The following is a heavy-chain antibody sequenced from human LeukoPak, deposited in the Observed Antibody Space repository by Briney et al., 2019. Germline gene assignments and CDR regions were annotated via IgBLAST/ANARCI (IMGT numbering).Heavy chain of an antibody. CDR3: ARDPPRPEYHVFDP. J-gene: IGHJ5*02. Sequence: GAPVKVSCTASGGTLSNYAISWVRQAPGQGLEWMGGIVPFFDAPNYAQKFQGRVTMNADESRNTVYMELHSLTSDDTAMYYCARDPPRPEYHVFDPWGHGTLVIVSS. V-gene: IGHV1-69*13. CDR2: IVPFFDAP. CDR1: GGTLSNYA. D-gene: IGHD2-2*01.